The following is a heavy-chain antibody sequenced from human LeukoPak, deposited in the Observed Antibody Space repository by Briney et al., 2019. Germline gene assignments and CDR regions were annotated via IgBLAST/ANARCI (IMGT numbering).Heavy chain of an antibody. CDR1: GFTFSNYE. V-gene: IGHV3-48*03. CDR2: ISRSSGSSI. Sequence: GGSLRLSCAASGFTFSNYEMNWVRQAPGKGLEWVSYISRSSGSSIYYADSVEGRFTISRDNAKNSLYLQMNSLRAEDTAVYYCARDSSGWYYFDYWGQGILVTVSS. CDR3: ARDSSGWYYFDY. J-gene: IGHJ4*02. D-gene: IGHD6-19*01.